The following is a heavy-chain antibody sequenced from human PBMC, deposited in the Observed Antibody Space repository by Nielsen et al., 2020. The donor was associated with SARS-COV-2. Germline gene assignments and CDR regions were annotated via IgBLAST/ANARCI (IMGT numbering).Heavy chain of an antibody. V-gene: IGHV1-69*13. CDR2: IIPIFGTA. CDR1: GYTFTGYH. J-gene: IGHJ4*02. CDR3: ARDYDSSGYYFDY. D-gene: IGHD3-22*01. Sequence: SVKVSCKASGYTFTGYHIHWVRQAPGQGLEWMGGIIPIFGTANYAQKFQGRVTITADESTSTAYMELSSLRSEDTAVYYCARDYDSSGYYFDYWGQGTLVTVSS.